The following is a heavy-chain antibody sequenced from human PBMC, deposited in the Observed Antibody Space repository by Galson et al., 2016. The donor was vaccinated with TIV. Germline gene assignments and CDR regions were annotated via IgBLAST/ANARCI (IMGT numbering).Heavy chain of an antibody. CDR2: ISYDGTNK. J-gene: IGHJ6*01. D-gene: IGHD3-22*01. Sequence: LRLSCAASGFTFSSYAMNWVRQAPGKGLEWVAVISYDGTNKYYADSVKGRFTISRDNSKNTRFLQMNSLRAEDTTVYYCARDLSRSVALYDSSVYGMAVWGQGTTVTVSS. CDR1: GFTFSSYA. V-gene: IGHV3-30*04. CDR3: ARDLSRSVALYDSSVYGMAV.